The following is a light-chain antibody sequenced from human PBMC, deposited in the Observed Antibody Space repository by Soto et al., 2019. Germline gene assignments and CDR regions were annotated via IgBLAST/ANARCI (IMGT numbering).Light chain of an antibody. V-gene: IGLV2-8*01. Sequence: QSVLTQPPSASGSPGQSVTISCTGTSSDVGAHNYVSWYQQHPGKAPKLMIYEVNKRPAGVPDRFSVSKSGNTASLTVSGLHADDEADYYCISYACPAYVAIGGGTKLTVL. CDR1: SSDVGAHNY. J-gene: IGLJ2*01. CDR2: EVN. CDR3: ISYACPAYVA.